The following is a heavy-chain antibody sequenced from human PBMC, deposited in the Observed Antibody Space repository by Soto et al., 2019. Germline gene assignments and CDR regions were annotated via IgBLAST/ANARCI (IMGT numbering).Heavy chain of an antibody. CDR2: ISTYNGKT. Sequence: QLQLVQSGGEVKTPGASVKVSCTTSGYTFTSHGISWVRQAPGQGLEWMGWISTYNGKTEYAQKFQGRVTMNAATRTSTVYMEVRSLRSDDTAVYYCARLLTEGANYREDAFDMWGQVTKVTVSS. CDR1: GYTFTSHG. CDR3: ARLLTEGANYREDAFDM. V-gene: IGHV1-18*01. D-gene: IGHD3-9*01. J-gene: IGHJ3*02.